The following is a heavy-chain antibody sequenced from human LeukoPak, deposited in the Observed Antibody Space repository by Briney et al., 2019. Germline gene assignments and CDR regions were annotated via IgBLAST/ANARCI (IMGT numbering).Heavy chain of an antibody. Sequence: ASVNVSCKASGYTFTSYGISWVRQAPGQGLEWMGWISAYNGNTNYAQKLQGRVTMTTDTSTSIAYMELRSLRSDDTAVYYCARARGVVVTADHDYYFDYWGQGTLVTVSS. V-gene: IGHV1-18*01. CDR3: ARARGVVVTADHDYYFDY. J-gene: IGHJ4*02. CDR2: ISAYNGNT. CDR1: GYTFTSYG. D-gene: IGHD2-21*02.